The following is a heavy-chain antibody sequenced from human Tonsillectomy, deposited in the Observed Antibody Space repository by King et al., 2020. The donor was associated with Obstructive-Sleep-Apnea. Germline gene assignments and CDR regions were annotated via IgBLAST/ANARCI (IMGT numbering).Heavy chain of an antibody. CDR3: ARGQLTMLPGVLRSYYFDY. Sequence: VQLVESGAEVKKPGASVKVSCKASGYTFTSYDFNWVRQATGQGLEWMGWMNPNSGNTGFAQKFQGRVTMTRNTSISTAYMELTSLRSEDTAVYYCARGQLTMLPGVLRSYYFDYWGQGTLVTVSS. CDR1: GYTFTSYD. D-gene: IGHD3-10*01. J-gene: IGHJ4*02. CDR2: MNPNSGNT. V-gene: IGHV1-8*01.